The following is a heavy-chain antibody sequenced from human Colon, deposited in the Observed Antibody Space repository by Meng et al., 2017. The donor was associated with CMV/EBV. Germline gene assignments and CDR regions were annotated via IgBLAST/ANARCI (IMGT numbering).Heavy chain of an antibody. CDR2: VSWDGGST. J-gene: IGHJ4*02. V-gene: IGHV3-43*02. Sequence: GESLKISCAASGFHFRSYEMSWVRQAPGKGLEWVALVSWDGGSTRYADSVRGRFTISRDNSNNLLVLQLNSLRSDDSALYYCAKGTAATTVPDFDSWGQGTLVTVSS. CDR1: GFHFRSYE. D-gene: IGHD4-17*01. CDR3: AKGTAATTVPDFDS.